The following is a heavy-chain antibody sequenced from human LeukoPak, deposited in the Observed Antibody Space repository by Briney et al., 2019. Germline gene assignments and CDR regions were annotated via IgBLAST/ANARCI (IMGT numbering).Heavy chain of an antibody. Sequence: SETLSLTCTVSGGSLNNHYWSWVRQPPGKALEWIGYIPHTGNTRSHPSLQSRVTISVDTSKNQFSLKLGSVTAADTAIYYCARDTSYTSETCCKDYFDSWGQGTLVTVSS. V-gene: IGHV4-59*11. D-gene: IGHD2/OR15-2a*01. CDR3: ARDTSYTSETCCKDYFDS. CDR1: GGSLNNHY. CDR2: IPHTGNT. J-gene: IGHJ4*02.